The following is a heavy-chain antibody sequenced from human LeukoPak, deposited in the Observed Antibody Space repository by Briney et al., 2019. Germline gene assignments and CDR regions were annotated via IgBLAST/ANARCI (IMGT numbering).Heavy chain of an antibody. J-gene: IGHJ6*03. CDR2: ISYDGSNK. Sequence: SCKASGGTFSSYAMHWVRQAPGKGLEWVAVISYDGSNKYYADSVKGRFTISRDNSKNTLYLQMNSLRAEDTAVYYCARTDCSSTSCSRTHYYYYYYMDVWGKGTTVTVSS. CDR1: GGTFSSYA. CDR3: ARTDCSSTSCSRTHYYYYYYMDV. D-gene: IGHD2-2*01. V-gene: IGHV3-30*04.